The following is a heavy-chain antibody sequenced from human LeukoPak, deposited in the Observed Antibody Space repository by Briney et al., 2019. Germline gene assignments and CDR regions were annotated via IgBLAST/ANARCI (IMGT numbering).Heavy chain of an antibody. CDR3: ARLLSGYYYGSGSWYNWFDP. V-gene: IGHV1-69*13. CDR2: IIPIFGTA. J-gene: IGHJ5*02. D-gene: IGHD3-10*01. Sequence: SVKVSCKASGGTFSSYAISWVRQAPGQGLEWMGGIIPIFGTANYAQKFQGRVTITADESTSTAYMELSSLRSEDTAVYYCARLLSGYYYGSGSWYNWFDPWGQGTLVTVSS. CDR1: GGTFSSYA.